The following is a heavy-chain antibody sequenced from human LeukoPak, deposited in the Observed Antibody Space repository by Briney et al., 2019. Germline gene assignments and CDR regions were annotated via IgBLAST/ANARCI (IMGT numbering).Heavy chain of an antibody. D-gene: IGHD6-19*01. V-gene: IGHV5-10-1*01. Sequence: PGESLKISCKGSGYSFTSYWISWVRQMPGKGLEWMGRIDPSDSYTNYSPSFQGHVTISADKSISTAYLQWSSLKASDTAMYYCARRGRNGWYSSGWDPYYFDYWGQGTLVTVSS. CDR1: GYSFTSYW. CDR3: ARRGRNGWYSSGWDPYYFDY. J-gene: IGHJ4*02. CDR2: IDPSDSYT.